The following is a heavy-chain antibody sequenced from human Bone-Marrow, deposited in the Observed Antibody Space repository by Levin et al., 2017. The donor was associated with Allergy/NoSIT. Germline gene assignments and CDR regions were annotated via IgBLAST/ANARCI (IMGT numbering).Heavy chain of an antibody. CDR1: GFSLSTSGVR. CDR3: VLTNGDGYFDY. D-gene: IGHD7-27*01. V-gene: IGHV2-70*12. Sequence: SGPTLVKPTQTLTLTCSFSGFSLSTSGVRVSWIRQPPGKALEWLALIDWVDDKYYSTSLKTRLTISKDSSNNQVVLTMTDMDPVDTATYYCVLTNGDGYFDYWGQGTLVTVSS. J-gene: IGHJ4*02. CDR2: IDWVDDK.